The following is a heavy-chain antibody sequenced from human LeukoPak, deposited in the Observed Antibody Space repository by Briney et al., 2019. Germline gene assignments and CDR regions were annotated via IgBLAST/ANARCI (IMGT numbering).Heavy chain of an antibody. CDR3: ARARITMVRGVISYYFDY. V-gene: IGHV1-46*01. CDR1: GYTFTSYY. D-gene: IGHD3-10*01. J-gene: IGHJ4*02. Sequence: ASVIVSCKASGYTFTSYYMHWVLQAPGQGLEWMGIINPSGGSTSYAQKFQGRVTMTRDMSTSTVYMELSSLRSEDTAVYYCARARITMVRGVISYYFDYWGQGTLVTVSS. CDR2: INPSGGST.